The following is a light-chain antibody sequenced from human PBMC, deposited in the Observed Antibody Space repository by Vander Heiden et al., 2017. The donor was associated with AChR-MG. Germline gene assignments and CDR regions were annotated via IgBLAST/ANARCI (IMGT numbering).Light chain of an antibody. CDR2: WAS. CDR1: QSVLYSSNNKHY. J-gene: IGKJ2*01. CDR3: QQYYSLTYT. Sequence: DIVMTQSPDSLAVSLGERATINCKSSQSVLYSSNNKHYLAWYQQKPGQPPKLLIYWASTRESGVSDRFSGSGSGTDFTLTISSLQAEDVAVYYCQQYYSLTYTFGQGTNLEIK. V-gene: IGKV4-1*01.